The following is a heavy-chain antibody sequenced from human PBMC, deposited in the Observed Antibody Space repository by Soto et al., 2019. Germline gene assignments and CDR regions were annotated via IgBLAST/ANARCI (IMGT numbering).Heavy chain of an antibody. CDR1: GGSFSGYY. CDR3: ARGPWIQLWFRNAEPYYFDY. V-gene: IGHV4-34*01. D-gene: IGHD5-18*01. J-gene: IGHJ4*02. Sequence: PSETLSLTCAVYGGSFSGYYWSWIRQPPGKGLEWIGEINHSGSTNYNPSLKSRVTISVDTSKNQFSLKLSSVTAADTAVYYCARGPWIQLWFRNAEPYYFDYWGQGTLVTVSS. CDR2: INHSGST.